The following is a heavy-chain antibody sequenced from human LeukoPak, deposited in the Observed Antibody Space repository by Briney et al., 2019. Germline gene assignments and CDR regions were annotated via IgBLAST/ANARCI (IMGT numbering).Heavy chain of an antibody. CDR3: ARERKKWMDV. J-gene: IGHJ6*04. CDR1: GGSFSGYY. V-gene: IGHV4-34*01. D-gene: IGHD2-8*01. CDR2: INHSGST. Sequence: SETLSLTCAVYGGSFSGYYWSWICQPPGKGLEWIGEINHSGSTNYNPSLKSRVTISVDTSKNQFSLKLSSVTAADTAVYYCARERKKWMDVWGKGTTVTVSS.